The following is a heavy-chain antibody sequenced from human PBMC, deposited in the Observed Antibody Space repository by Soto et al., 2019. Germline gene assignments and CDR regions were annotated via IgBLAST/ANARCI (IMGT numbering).Heavy chain of an antibody. Sequence: GGSLRLSCAASGFTFSNYGMHWVRQAPGKGLEWVALSSYDGSNKYYADSVKGRFTISRDNSKNTLYLQMNSLRAEDTAVYYCAAGFYYFDYWGQGTLVTVSS. V-gene: IGHV3-30*03. D-gene: IGHD3-10*01. CDR1: GFTFSNYG. CDR2: SSYDGSNK. CDR3: AAGFYYFDY. J-gene: IGHJ4*02.